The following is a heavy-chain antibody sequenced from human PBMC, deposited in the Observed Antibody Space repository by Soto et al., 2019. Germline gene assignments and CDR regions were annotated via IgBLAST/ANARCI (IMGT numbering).Heavy chain of an antibody. V-gene: IGHV4-4*02. CDR3: VRVGPYYYDSSGLPPD. CDR1: GDSISSSNW. CDR2: IYHSGST. D-gene: IGHD3-22*01. Sequence: SETLSLTCAVSGDSISSSNWWSWVRQPPGKGLEWIGEIYHSGSTNYNPSLKSRVIISVDKSKNQFSLKLSSVTAADTAVYYCVRVGPYYYDSSGLPPDWGQGTQVTVSS. J-gene: IGHJ4*02.